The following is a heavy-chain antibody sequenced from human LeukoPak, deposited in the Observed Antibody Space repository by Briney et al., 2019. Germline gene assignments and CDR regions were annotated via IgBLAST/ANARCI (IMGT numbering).Heavy chain of an antibody. CDR1: GDSIISSRYY. J-gene: IGHJ4*02. CDR2: IFYSGST. Sequence: SETLSLTCTVAGDSIISSRYYWGWIRQPPGKGLEWIGNIFYSGSTFYNPSLNGRVTISVDTSKNQFSLKLNSVTATDTAVYYCAREKYGGSNDYWGQGTLVTVSS. V-gene: IGHV4-39*02. D-gene: IGHD1-26*01. CDR3: AREKYGGSNDY.